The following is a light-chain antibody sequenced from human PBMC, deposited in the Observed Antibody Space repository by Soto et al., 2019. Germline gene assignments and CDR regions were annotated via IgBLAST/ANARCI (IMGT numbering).Light chain of an antibody. CDR3: QQYDTYSRT. Sequence: SQLTQSPSALSASVGDRVTITCRASQSISNWLAWYQQKPGKAPKLLMSDASSLERGVPSRFSGSGSGTEFTLTISSLQPDDFATYYCQQYDTYSRTFGQGTKVDIK. CDR2: DAS. CDR1: QSISNW. V-gene: IGKV1-5*01. J-gene: IGKJ1*01.